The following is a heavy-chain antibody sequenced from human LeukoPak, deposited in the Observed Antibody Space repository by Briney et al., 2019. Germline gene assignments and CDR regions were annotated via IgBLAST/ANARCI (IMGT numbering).Heavy chain of an antibody. J-gene: IGHJ4*02. CDR1: GFTVSSYG. Sequence: GGSLGLSCGASGFTVSSYGMLWVRQSPGKGLEWVAFIRYDGNIKFYADSMKGRFTISRDNSKNTLYLHINSLRPEDTALYYCVKDNPLDYWGQGTLVIVSS. D-gene: IGHD1-14*01. V-gene: IGHV3-30*02. CDR2: IRYDGNIK. CDR3: VKDNPLDY.